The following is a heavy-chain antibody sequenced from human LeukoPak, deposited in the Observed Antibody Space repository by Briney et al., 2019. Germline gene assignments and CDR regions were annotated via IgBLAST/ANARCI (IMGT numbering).Heavy chain of an antibody. Sequence: RSGGSLRLSCAASGFTLSSYAMNWVRQAPGKGLEWVSGISGSGSAYYADSVKGRFSISRDKSKNTVYLQMDSLRAEDTAVYYCAKRGAEVGASVAPGDYWGQGTLLTVSS. CDR2: ISGSGSA. CDR1: GFTLSSYA. D-gene: IGHD1-26*01. CDR3: AKRGAEVGASVAPGDY. V-gene: IGHV3-23*01. J-gene: IGHJ4*02.